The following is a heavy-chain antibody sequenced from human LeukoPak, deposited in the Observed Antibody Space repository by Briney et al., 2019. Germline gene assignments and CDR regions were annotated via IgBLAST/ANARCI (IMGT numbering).Heavy chain of an antibody. CDR1: GGSISSYY. D-gene: IGHD1-7*01. CDR3: ARGANYGEDYFDY. J-gene: IGHJ4*02. CDR2: IYYSGST. V-gene: IGHV4-59*01. Sequence: SETLSLTCTVSGGSISSYYWNWLRQPPGKGLEWLGYIYYSGSTKYNPSLKSRVTISVDTSKNHFSLKVSSVTAADTAVYYCARGANYGEDYFDYWGQGTLVTVSS.